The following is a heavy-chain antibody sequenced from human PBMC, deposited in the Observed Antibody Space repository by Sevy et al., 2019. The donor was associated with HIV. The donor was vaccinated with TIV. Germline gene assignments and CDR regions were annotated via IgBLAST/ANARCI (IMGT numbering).Heavy chain of an antibody. V-gene: IGHV3-30-3*01. Sequence: GGSLRLSCAASGFSVSTHAMHWVRQAPGKGLEWVALISYDGSSKYYEASVKGRLTISRDNSKNKLYLQMSSLRPDDTAVYYCTRDAGYSTGWYPSDYWGQGTLVTVSS. D-gene: IGHD6-19*01. CDR2: ISYDGSSK. J-gene: IGHJ4*02. CDR3: TRDAGYSTGWYPSDY. CDR1: GFSVSTHA.